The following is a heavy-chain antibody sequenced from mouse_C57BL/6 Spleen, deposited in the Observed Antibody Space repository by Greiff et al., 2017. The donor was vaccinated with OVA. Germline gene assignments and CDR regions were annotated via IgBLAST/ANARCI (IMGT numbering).Heavy chain of an antibody. CDR3: ARRGMVTTDGVAWFAY. CDR1: GYTFTDYY. D-gene: IGHD2-2*01. CDR2: INPNNGGT. J-gene: IGHJ3*01. V-gene: IGHV1-26*01. Sequence: EVQLQQSGPELVKPGASVKISCKASGYTFTDYYMNWVKQSHGKSLEWIGDINPNNGGTSYNQKFKGKATLTVDKSSSTAYMELRSLTSEDSAVYYCARRGMVTTDGVAWFAYWGQGTLVTVSA.